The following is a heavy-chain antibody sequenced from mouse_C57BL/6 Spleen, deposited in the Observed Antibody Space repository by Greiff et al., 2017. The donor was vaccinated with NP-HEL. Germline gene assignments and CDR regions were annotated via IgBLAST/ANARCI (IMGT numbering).Heavy chain of an antibody. CDR3: ARTPPITTVVAPGCAY. D-gene: IGHD1-1*01. J-gene: IGHJ3*01. CDR1: GYAFSSSW. V-gene: IGHV1-82*01. CDR2: IYPGDGDT. Sequence: VQLQQSGPELVKPGASVKISCKASGYAFSSSWMNWVKQRPGKGLEWIGRIYPGDGDTNYNGKFKGKATLPADKSSSTAYMQLSSLTSEDSAVYSCARTPPITTVVAPGCAYWGQGTLVTVSA.